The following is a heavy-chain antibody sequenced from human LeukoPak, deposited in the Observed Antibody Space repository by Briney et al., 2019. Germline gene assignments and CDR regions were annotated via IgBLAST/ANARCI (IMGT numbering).Heavy chain of an antibody. J-gene: IGHJ4*02. D-gene: IGHD6-19*01. CDR2: IRYDGSNK. V-gene: IGHV3-30*02. CDR1: GFTFSSYG. Sequence: GGSLRLSCAASGFTFSSYGMHWVRQAPGKGLEWVAFIRYDGSNKYYADSVKGRFTISRDNPKNTLYLQMNSLRAEDTAAYYCAKEYSSGWYSCDYWGQGTLVTVSS. CDR3: AKEYSSGWYSCDY.